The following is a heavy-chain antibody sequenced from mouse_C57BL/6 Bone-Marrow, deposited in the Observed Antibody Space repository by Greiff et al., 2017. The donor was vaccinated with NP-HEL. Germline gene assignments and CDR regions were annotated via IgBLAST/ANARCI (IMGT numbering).Heavy chain of an antibody. CDR2: IDPENGDT. D-gene: IGHD1-1*01. V-gene: IGHV14-4*01. Sequence: VQLQQSGAELVRPGASVKLSCTVSGFNIKDDYMHWVKQRPEQGLEWIGWIDPENGDTEYASKFQGKATITADPSSNTAYLQLSSLTSEDTAVYYCTTGGSSPYAMDYGGQGTSVTVSS. CDR1: GFNIKDDY. CDR3: TTGGSSPYAMDY. J-gene: IGHJ4*01.